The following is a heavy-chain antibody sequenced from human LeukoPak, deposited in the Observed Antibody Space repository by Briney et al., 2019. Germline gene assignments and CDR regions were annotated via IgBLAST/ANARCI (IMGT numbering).Heavy chain of an antibody. CDR1: GYGFTAYY. Sequence: ASVKVSCKASGYGFTAYYMHWVRQAPGQGLEWMGWINPNNGGTNYAQKSQGRVTMTRDTSTNTAYMDLSGPRSDDTAVYYCAKEARGWYFDVWGRGTLVTVST. V-gene: IGHV1-2*02. J-gene: IGHJ2*01. CDR3: AKEARGWYFDV. CDR2: INPNNGGT.